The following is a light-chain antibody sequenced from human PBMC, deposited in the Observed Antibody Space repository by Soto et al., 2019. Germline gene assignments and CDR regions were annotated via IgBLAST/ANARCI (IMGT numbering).Light chain of an antibody. Sequence: AIQVTQSPSSLSASVGDRVTITCRASQDIRGALAWYQQKPGKAPKLLIYDVSTLESGVPSGFSGSGSGTEFTLAISSLQPEDFGTYYCQQFNSYPITFGHGTRLEIK. CDR2: DVS. V-gene: IGKV1-13*02. CDR1: QDIRGA. CDR3: QQFNSYPIT. J-gene: IGKJ5*01.